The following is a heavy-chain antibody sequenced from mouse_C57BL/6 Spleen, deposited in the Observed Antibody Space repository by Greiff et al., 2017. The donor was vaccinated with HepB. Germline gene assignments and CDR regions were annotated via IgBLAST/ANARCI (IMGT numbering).Heavy chain of an antibody. CDR3: ARDPHDGYYDY. J-gene: IGHJ2*01. CDR1: GFTFSSYA. CDR2: ISDGGSYT. Sequence: DVMLVESGGGLVKPGGSLKLSCAASGFTFSSYAMSWVRQTPEKRLEWVATISDGGSYTYYPDNVKGRFTISRDNAKNNLYLQMSHLKSEDTAMYYCARDPHDGYYDYWGQGTTLTVSS. D-gene: IGHD2-3*01. V-gene: IGHV5-4*01.